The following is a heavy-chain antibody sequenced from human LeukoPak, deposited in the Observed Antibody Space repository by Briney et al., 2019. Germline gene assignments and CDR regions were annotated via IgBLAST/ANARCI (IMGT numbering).Heavy chain of an antibody. CDR3: ARDKAVGASAYYYYYMYV. D-gene: IGHD1-26*01. V-gene: IGHV4-59*01. CDR1: GGSINNYY. J-gene: IGHJ6*03. CDR2: LYYSGST. Sequence: SETLSLTCTVSGGSINNYYWNWIRQPPGKGLEWIGYLYYSGSTNYNPSLKSRVTISVDRSKNQFSLKLSSVTAADTAVYYCARDKAVGASAYYYYYMYVWGKGTTVTVSS.